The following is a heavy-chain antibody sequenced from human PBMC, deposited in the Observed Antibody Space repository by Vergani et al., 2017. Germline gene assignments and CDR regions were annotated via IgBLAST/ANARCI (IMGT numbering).Heavy chain of an antibody. J-gene: IGHJ6*03. Sequence: QVQLEESGPGLVKPSETLSLTCTVSGGSISSYYWSWIRQPPGKGLEWIGYIYYSGSTNYNPSLKSRVTISVDTSKNQFSLKLSSVTAADTAVYYCARGPQYSSSWYSYYYYMDVWGKGTTVTVSS. CDR3: ARGPQYSSSWYSYYYYMDV. D-gene: IGHD6-13*01. CDR2: IYYSGST. CDR1: GGSISSYY. V-gene: IGHV4-59*01.